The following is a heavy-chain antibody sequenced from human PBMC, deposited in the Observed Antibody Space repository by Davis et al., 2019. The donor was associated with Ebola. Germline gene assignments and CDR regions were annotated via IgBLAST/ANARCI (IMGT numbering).Heavy chain of an antibody. D-gene: IGHD4-17*01. J-gene: IGHJ4*02. V-gene: IGHV1-18*01. CDR3: AREADTTVTTFDY. Sequence: ASVKVSCKASGYTFTSCGINWVRQAPGQGLEWMGWLSGYNGNTNRAQKLQGRVTMTTDTSTSTAYMELRSLRSDDTAVYYCAREADTTVTTFDYWGQGTLVSVSS. CDR1: GYTFTSCG. CDR2: LSGYNGNT.